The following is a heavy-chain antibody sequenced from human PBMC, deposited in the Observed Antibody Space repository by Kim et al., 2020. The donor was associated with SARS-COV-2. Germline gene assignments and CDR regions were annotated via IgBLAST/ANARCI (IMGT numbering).Heavy chain of an antibody. Sequence: SETLTLTCTVSGGSISSGGYYWSWIRQHPGKGLEWIGYIYYSGSTYYNPSLKSRVTISVDTSKNQFSLKLSSVTAADTAVYYCARAEEYYYDSSGYYSRWGQGTLVTVSS. CDR3: ARAEEYYYDSSGYYSR. D-gene: IGHD3-22*01. CDR1: GGSISSGGYY. V-gene: IGHV4-31*03. J-gene: IGHJ4*02. CDR2: IYYSGST.